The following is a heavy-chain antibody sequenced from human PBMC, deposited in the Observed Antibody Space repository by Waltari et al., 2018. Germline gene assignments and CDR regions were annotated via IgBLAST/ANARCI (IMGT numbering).Heavy chain of an antibody. CDR1: GYTISSGDY. V-gene: IGHV4-38-2*01. Sequence: QMQLQDSGPGLVMPSETLSLTCAVSGYTISSGDYWGWIRQPPGKGLEWIGTIYHSGSTDVNPYLKSRVTISVDTSQSHCTLRLTPVPDADTALYYCARNLTARTTGPFDVWGQGTMVTVYS. D-gene: IGHD2-21*02. CDR3: ARNLTARTTGPFDV. J-gene: IGHJ3*01. CDR2: IYHSGST.